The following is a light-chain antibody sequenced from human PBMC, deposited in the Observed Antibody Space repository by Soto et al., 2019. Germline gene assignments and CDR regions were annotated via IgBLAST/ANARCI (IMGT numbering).Light chain of an antibody. CDR3: QQRSNWRYT. Sequence: EIVLTQSPATLSLSPGERATLSCRASQSVSSYLAWYQQKPGQAPRLLIYDASNRATGIPARFSCSGSGTDFTLSIRSLEPEDFAVYYCQQRSNWRYTFGQGTKLEIK. J-gene: IGKJ2*01. CDR2: DAS. V-gene: IGKV3-11*01. CDR1: QSVSSY.